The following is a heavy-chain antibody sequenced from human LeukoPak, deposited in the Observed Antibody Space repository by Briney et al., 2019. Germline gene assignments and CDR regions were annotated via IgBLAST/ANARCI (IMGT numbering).Heavy chain of an antibody. D-gene: IGHD3-10*01. CDR3: ARGLSPRINMVRGVRPPFRGVFDY. CDR2: INHSGST. V-gene: IGHV4-34*01. Sequence: PSETLSLTCAVYGGSFSGYYWSWIRQPPWKALEWIAEINHSGSTNYNPSLKSRVTTSVDTSKNQFSLKLSSVPAADTAVYYCARGLSPRINMVRGVRPPFRGVFDYWGQGTLVTVSS. CDR1: GGSFSGYY. J-gene: IGHJ4*02.